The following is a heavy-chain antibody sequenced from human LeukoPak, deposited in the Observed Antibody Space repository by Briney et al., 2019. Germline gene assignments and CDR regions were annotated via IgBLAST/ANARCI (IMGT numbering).Heavy chain of an antibody. J-gene: IGHJ4*02. Sequence: GGSLRLSCAASGFTFSSYAMHWVRQAPGKGLEWVAVISYDGSNKYYADSVKGRFTISRDNSKNTLYLQMNSLRAEDTAVYYCASGTVAVNYWGQGTLVTVPS. V-gene: IGHV3-30-3*01. CDR3: ASGTVAVNY. D-gene: IGHD6-19*01. CDR1: GFTFSSYA. CDR2: ISYDGSNK.